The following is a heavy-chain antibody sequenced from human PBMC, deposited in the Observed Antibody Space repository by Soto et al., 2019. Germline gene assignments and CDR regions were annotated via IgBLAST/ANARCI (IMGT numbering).Heavy chain of an antibody. J-gene: IGHJ4*02. Sequence: QVQPVESGGGVVQPGKSLRLSCAASGFTFSSYAMHWARQAPGKGLEWVTVISIRGGDEYYAESVRGRFTISRDDSKKTVYLQMDILRVEDTAVYYCARRTIVARHHLDYWGQGTLVNVSA. CDR1: GFTFSSYA. CDR3: ARRTIVARHHLDY. D-gene: IGHD5-12*01. CDR2: ISIRGGDE. V-gene: IGHV3-30*03.